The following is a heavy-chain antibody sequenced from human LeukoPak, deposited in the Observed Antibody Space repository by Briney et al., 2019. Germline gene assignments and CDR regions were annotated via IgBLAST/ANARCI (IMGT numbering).Heavy chain of an antibody. CDR1: GFTVSSNY. J-gene: IGHJ4*02. V-gene: IGHV3-66*01. Sequence: GSLRLSCAASGFTVSSNYMSWVRQAPGKGLEWVSVIYSGGSTYYADSVKGRFTISRDNSKNTLYLQMNSLRAEDTAVYYCARADSSWSGYYFDYWGQGTLVTVSS. CDR2: IYSGGST. D-gene: IGHD6-13*01. CDR3: ARADSSWSGYYFDY.